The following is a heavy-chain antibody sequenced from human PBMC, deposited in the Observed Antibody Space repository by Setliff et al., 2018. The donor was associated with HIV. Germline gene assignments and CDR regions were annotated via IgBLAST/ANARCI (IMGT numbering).Heavy chain of an antibody. D-gene: IGHD3-10*01. Sequence: ASVKVSCKASDYPFSNFGISWVRQAPGQGLEWMAWINVYNGDTSFAQKFQGRVTMTKDTSTGTAYMELSSLRSDDTAVYYCAKDRTQTGISLVRGRLTDPAKYPLDYWGQGTLVTVSS. J-gene: IGHJ4*02. CDR3: AKDRTQTGISLVRGRLTDPAKYPLDY. CDR1: DYPFSNFG. CDR2: INVYNGDT. V-gene: IGHV1-18*01.